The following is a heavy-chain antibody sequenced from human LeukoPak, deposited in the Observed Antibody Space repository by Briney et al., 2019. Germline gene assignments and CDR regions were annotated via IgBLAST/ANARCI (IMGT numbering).Heavy chain of an antibody. V-gene: IGHV1-69*04. D-gene: IGHD2-2*01. Sequence: GASVKLSCKASGGTFSSYAISWVRQAPGQGLEWMGRIIPILGIANYAQKFQGRVTITADESTSTAYMELSSLRSEDTAVYYCARVAGYCSSTSCYAHYNWFDPWGQGTLVSDSS. J-gene: IGHJ5*02. CDR1: GGTFSSYA. CDR2: IIPILGIA. CDR3: ARVAGYCSSTSCYAHYNWFDP.